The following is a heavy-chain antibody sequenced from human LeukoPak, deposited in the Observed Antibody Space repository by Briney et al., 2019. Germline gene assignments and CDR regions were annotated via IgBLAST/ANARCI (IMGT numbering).Heavy chain of an antibody. Sequence: GGSLRLSCAASGFTFSSYEMNWVRQAPGKGLKWVSYISSSGSTIYYADSVKGRFAISRDNAKNSLYLQMNSLRAEDTAVYYCARGASFVFDWGQGTLVTVSS. CDR3: ARGASFVFD. CDR1: GFTFSSYE. CDR2: ISSSGSTI. D-gene: IGHD3-3*01. J-gene: IGHJ4*02. V-gene: IGHV3-48*03.